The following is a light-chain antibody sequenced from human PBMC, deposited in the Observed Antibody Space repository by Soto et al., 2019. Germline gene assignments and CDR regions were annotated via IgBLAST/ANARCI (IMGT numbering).Light chain of an antibody. Sequence: LSQAPGTLYLSPGERATLSCRASQSVSSNLAWYQQKLGQAPRLLIYGASTRATGISAKFSGSGSGTEFTLTICSLQSEDFAIYYCPQYNNWPRTFAQGTNVDIK. J-gene: IGKJ1*01. CDR3: PQYNNWPRT. CDR2: GAS. CDR1: QSVSSN. V-gene: IGKV3-15*01.